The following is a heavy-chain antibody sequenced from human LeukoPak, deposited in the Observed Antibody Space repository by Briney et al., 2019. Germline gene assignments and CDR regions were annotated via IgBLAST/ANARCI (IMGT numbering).Heavy chain of an antibody. Sequence: GGSLRLSCAASAFTFSNYWLSWVRQAPGKGLEWVSAISGSGGSTYYADSVKGRFTISRDNSKNTLYLQMNSLRAEDTAVYYCARDPYSSSTSFDYWGQGTLVTVSS. D-gene: IGHD6-6*01. V-gene: IGHV3-23*01. J-gene: IGHJ4*02. CDR2: ISGSGGST. CDR1: AFTFSNYW. CDR3: ARDPYSSSTSFDY.